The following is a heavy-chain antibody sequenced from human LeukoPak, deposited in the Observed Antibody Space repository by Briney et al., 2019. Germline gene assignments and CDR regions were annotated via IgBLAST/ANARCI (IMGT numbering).Heavy chain of an antibody. Sequence: SVKVSCKASGGTYSSYAISWVRQAPGQGLEWMGRIIPIFGTANYAQKFQGRVTITTDESTSTAYMELSSLRSEDTAVYYSASAVLRYFDSHDAFDIWGQGTMVTVSS. CDR3: ASAVLRYFDSHDAFDI. D-gene: IGHD3-9*01. J-gene: IGHJ3*02. CDR2: IIPIFGTA. V-gene: IGHV1-69*05. CDR1: GGTYSSYA.